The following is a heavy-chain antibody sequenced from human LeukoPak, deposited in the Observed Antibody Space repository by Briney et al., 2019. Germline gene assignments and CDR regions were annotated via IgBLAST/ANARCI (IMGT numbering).Heavy chain of an antibody. J-gene: IGHJ6*03. CDR3: ASRDYRNYYYYYMNV. CDR2: ISYDGSNK. V-gene: IGHV3-30-3*01. CDR1: GFTFSSYA. D-gene: IGHD4-17*01. Sequence: PGRSLRLSCAASGFTFSSYAMHWVRQAPGKGLEWVAVISYDGSNKYYADSVKGRFTISRDNSKNTLYLQMNSLRAEDTAVYFCASRDYRNYYYYYMNVWAKGPRSPSP.